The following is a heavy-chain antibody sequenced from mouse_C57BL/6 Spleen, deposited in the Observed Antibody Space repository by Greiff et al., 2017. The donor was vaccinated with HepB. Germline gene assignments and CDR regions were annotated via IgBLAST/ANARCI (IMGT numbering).Heavy chain of an antibody. J-gene: IGHJ2*01. CDR3: ARTAGLYYFDY. CDR2: ISSGGSYT. CDR1: GFTFSSYG. D-gene: IGHD1-2*01. V-gene: IGHV5-6*02. Sequence: EVKLEESGGDLVKPGGSLKLSCAASGFTFSSYGMSWVRQTPDKRLEWVATISSGGSYTYYPDSVKGRFTISRDNAKNTLYLQMSSLKSEDTARYYCARTAGLYYFDYWGQGTTLTVSS.